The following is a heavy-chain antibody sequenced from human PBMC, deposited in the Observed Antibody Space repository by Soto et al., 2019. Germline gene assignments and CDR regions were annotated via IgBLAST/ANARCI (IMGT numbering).Heavy chain of an antibody. CDR1: GFTVSSNY. CDR3: AIDCSGGSCNEPRAFDI. D-gene: IGHD2-15*01. Sequence: EVQLVESGGGLVQPGGSLRLSCAASGFTVSSNYMSWVRQAPGKGLEWVSVIYSGGSTYYADSVKGRFTISRDNSKNTLYLQMNSLSAEDTAVYYCAIDCSGGSCNEPRAFDIWGQGTMVTVSS. V-gene: IGHV3-66*01. J-gene: IGHJ3*02. CDR2: IYSGGST.